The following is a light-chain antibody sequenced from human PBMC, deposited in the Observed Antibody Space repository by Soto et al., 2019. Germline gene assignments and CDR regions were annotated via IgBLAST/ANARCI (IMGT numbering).Light chain of an antibody. CDR3: QQYNSYSWT. CDR2: AAS. CDR1: QGIRND. V-gene: IGKV1-17*01. J-gene: IGKJ1*01. Sequence: DIQLTQSPSFLSASVGGRVTITCRASQGIRNDLGWYQQKPGKAPKLLIYAASSLQSGVPSRFSGSGSGTEFTLTISSLQPDDFATYYCQQYNSYSWTFGQGTKVDIK.